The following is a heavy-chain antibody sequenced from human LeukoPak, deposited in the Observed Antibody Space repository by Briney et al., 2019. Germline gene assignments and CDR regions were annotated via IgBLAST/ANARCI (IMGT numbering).Heavy chain of an antibody. CDR2: ISAYNGNT. D-gene: IGHD6-13*01. CDR1: VYTFTSYG. J-gene: IGHJ6*02. Sequence: ASVKVSCKASVYTFTSYGISWVRQAPGQGLEWMGWISAYNGNTNYAQKLQGRVTMTTDTSTSTAYMELRSLRSDDTAVYYCARSSSGTRGLYYYYGMDVWGQGTTVTVSS. V-gene: IGHV1-18*01. CDR3: ARSSSGTRGLYYYYGMDV.